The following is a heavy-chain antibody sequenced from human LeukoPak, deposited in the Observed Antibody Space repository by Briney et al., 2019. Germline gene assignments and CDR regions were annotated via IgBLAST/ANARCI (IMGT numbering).Heavy chain of an antibody. D-gene: IGHD3-16*01. CDR3: AAMRGMKVMT. V-gene: IGHV4-61*02. CDR2: VFSSGST. CDR1: GDSRSSGGFH. J-gene: IGHJ1*01. Sequence: PSGTLSLTCTVSGDSRSSGGFHWSWIRQPAGQGLEWIGRVFSSGSTFYSPSLKSRVTMSVDTSNSHFSLNLTSVTAADTALYYCAAMRGMKVMTWGQGTLVTVSS.